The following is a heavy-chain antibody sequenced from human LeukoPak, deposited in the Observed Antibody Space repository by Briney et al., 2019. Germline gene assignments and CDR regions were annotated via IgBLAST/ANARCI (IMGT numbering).Heavy chain of an antibody. J-gene: IGHJ4*02. Sequence: SETLSLTCAVSGASISSSSYYWGWIRQPPGKGLEWVGSIYYSGGTYYNPSLRSRVTISVDTSKNQFSLKLNSVTAADTAVYYCARDRSCSGGSCYGPPDYWGQGTLVTVSS. CDR2: IYYSGGT. CDR3: ARDRSCSGGSCYGPPDY. CDR1: GASISSSSYY. D-gene: IGHD2-15*01. V-gene: IGHV4-39*07.